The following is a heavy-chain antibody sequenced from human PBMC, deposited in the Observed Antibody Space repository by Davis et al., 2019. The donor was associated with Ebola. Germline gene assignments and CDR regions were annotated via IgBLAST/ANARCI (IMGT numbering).Heavy chain of an antibody. Sequence: ASVKVSCKASGYTFTSYGISWVRQAPGQGLEWMGIINPSGGSTSYAQKFQGRVTITADKSTSTAYMELSSLRSEDTAVYYCATGPLAAARYWGQGTLVTVSS. CDR1: GYTFTSYG. J-gene: IGHJ4*02. CDR3: ATGPLAAARY. D-gene: IGHD6-13*01. CDR2: INPSGGST. V-gene: IGHV1-46*01.